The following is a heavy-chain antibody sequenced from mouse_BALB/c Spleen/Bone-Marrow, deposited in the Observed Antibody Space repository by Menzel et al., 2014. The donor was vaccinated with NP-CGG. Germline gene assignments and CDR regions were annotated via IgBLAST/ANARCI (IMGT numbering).Heavy chain of an antibody. Sequence: QVQLQQSGAELVKPGASVELSCKTSGYTFTNYWIQWVKQRPGQGLGWIGEIFPGIGTTYYNEKFKGKATLTIDTSSSTAYMQLSSLTSEDSAVYFCARGGNYGYWGQGTTLTVSS. CDR3: ARGGNYGY. J-gene: IGHJ2*01. CDR2: IFPGIGTT. D-gene: IGHD2-1*01. CDR1: GYTFTNYW. V-gene: IGHV1S132*01.